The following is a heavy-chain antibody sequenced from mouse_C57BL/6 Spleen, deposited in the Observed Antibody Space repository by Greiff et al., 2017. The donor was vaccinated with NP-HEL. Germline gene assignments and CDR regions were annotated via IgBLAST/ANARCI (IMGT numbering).Heavy chain of an antibody. Sequence: EVQLQQSGPELVKPGASVKIPCKASGYTFTDYNMDWVKQSHGKSLEWIGDINPNNGGTIYNQKFKGKAPLTVDKSSSTAYMALRSLTSEDTAVYACARRGDWDDDCDVWGTGTTVTVSS. D-gene: IGHD4-1*01. CDR2: INPNNGGT. CDR1: GYTFTDYN. V-gene: IGHV1-18*01. CDR3: ARRGDWDDDCDV. J-gene: IGHJ1*03.